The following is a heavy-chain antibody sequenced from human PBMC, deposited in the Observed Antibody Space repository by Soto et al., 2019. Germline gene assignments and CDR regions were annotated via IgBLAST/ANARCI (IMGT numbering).Heavy chain of an antibody. D-gene: IGHD5-12*01. V-gene: IGHV1-69*12. CDR3: AREMVGGGLRGMYFDY. CDR2: IIPIFGTA. Sequence: QVQLVQSGAEVKKPGSSVKVSCKASGGTFSSYAISWVRQAPGQGLEWMGGIIPIFGTANYAQKFQGRVTITADEATSTAYMELGRLRSGDTGVYCWAREMVGGGLRGMYFDYWGQGTLVTVSS. J-gene: IGHJ4*02. CDR1: GGTFSSYA.